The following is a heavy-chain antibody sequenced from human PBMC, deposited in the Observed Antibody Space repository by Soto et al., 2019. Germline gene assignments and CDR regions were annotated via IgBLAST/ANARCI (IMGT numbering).Heavy chain of an antibody. V-gene: IGHV4-59*08. D-gene: IGHD6-13*01. CDR3: ARLKAAASSWFDP. CDR1: GGSISSYY. J-gene: IGHJ5*02. Sequence: SETLSLTCTVSGGSISSYYWSWIRQPPGKGLEWIGYIYYSGSTNYNPSLKSRVTISVDTSKNQFSLKLNSVTAADTAVYYCARLKAAASSWFDPWGQGTLVTVSS. CDR2: IYYSGST.